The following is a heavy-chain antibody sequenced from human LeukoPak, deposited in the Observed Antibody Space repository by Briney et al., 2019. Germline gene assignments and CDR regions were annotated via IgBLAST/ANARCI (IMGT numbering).Heavy chain of an antibody. CDR1: GYTFTGYY. D-gene: IGHD1-26*01. CDR2: INPNSGGT. CDR3: TRARGVGATISAFDI. Sequence: ASVKVSCKASGYTFTGYYMHWVRQAPGQGLEWMGWINPNSGGTNYAQKFQGRVTMTRDTSISTAYMELSRLRSDDTAVYYCTRARGVGATISAFDIWGQGTMVTVSS. V-gene: IGHV1-2*02. J-gene: IGHJ3*02.